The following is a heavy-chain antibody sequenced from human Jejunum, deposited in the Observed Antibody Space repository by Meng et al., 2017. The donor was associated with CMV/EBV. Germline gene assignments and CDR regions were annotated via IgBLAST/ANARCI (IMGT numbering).Heavy chain of an antibody. CDR2: IYWDDDK. CDR3: AHFVGGYYPSRPDY. V-gene: IGHV2-5*02. J-gene: IGHJ4*02. Sequence: QITLKESGPTLVKTTQTLTLTCSFSGLSSISSGVGVGWIRQPPGKALEWLALIYWDDDKRYSPSLRSRLTITKDTSKNEVVLTMTNMDPVDTGTYYCAHFVGGYYPSRPDYWGQGTLVTVSS. D-gene: IGHD1-26*01. CDR1: GLSSISSGVG.